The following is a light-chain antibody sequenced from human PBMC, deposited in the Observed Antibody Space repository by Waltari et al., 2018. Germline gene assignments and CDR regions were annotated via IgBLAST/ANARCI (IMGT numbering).Light chain of an antibody. CDR2: KAS. CDR3: QHYNNVPYS. J-gene: IGKJ2*03. Sequence: DIEMTQSPSSLSASVGDRVTITCRASQGISSCLAWYQQKPGKAPNLLIYKASSLQSGVPSRFSGSGSGTDFTLTISSLQPEDFATYYCQHYNNVPYSFGQGTRVEIK. CDR1: QGISSC. V-gene: IGKV1-5*03.